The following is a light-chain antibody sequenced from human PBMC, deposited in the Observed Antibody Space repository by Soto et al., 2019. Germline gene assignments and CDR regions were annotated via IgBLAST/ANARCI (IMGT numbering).Light chain of an antibody. CDR1: QSVNIN. CDR2: GAS. CDR3: QQYNNWPPWT. Sequence: EILMTQSPVTLSVSPGERATLSCRASQSVNINLAWYQQKPGQAPRLLIYGASTRATGIPARFSGSGSGTEFTLTIRSLQSEDFAVYYCQQYNNWPPWTFGQGTKVVIK. J-gene: IGKJ1*01. V-gene: IGKV3-15*01.